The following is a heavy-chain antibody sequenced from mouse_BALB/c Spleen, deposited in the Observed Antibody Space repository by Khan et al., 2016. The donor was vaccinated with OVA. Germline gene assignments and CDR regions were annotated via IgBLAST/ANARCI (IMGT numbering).Heavy chain of an antibody. D-gene: IGHD1-3*01. J-gene: IGHJ2*01. CDR3: ASIIRCCSGSSISGYYFDY. CDR2: ISYSGSI. CDR1: GYSITSDYA. V-gene: IGHV3-2*02. Sequence: EVQLQESGPGLVKPSQSLSLTCTVTGYSITSDYAWNWIRQFPGNKLEWMGYISYSGSIAYNPSLKSRISITRDTSKNQVFLQLNSVTTEDTATYECASIIRCCSGSSISGYYFDYWGQGTTLTVSS.